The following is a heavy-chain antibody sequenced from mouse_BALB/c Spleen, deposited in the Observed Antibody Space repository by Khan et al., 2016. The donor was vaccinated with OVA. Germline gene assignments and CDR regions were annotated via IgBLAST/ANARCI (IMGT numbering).Heavy chain of an antibody. J-gene: IGHJ2*01. D-gene: IGHD2-3*01. CDR1: GFTFSGFG. CDR3: ARTGYYYFDY. CDR2: ISSGSSTI. Sequence: EVELVESGGGLVQPGGSRKLSCAASGFTFSGFGMHWVRQAPEKGLEWVAYISSGSSTIYYADTVKGRFTISRDTPKNPLFLQMTSLRSEDTTMYFCARTGYYYFDYWGQGTTLTVSS. V-gene: IGHV5-17*02.